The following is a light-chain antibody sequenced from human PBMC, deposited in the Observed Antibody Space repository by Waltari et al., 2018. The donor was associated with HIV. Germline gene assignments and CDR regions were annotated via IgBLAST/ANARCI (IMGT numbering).Light chain of an antibody. CDR3: QQYYSLGPT. CDR2: WAS. V-gene: IGKV4-1*01. J-gene: IGKJ4*01. Sequence: DIVMTQSPNSLAVSLGERATINCRSSRTILFSSENRNCLAWYQQKPGQSPRLLIYWASTRASGVPDRFSGSGSGTNFSRTISSLQTDDVALYYCQQYYSLGPTFGGGTKVEIK. CDR1: RTILFSSENRNC.